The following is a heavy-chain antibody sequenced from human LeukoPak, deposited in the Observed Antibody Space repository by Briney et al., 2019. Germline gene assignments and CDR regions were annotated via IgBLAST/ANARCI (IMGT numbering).Heavy chain of an antibody. CDR3: ARGKYYDFWSGYLTDNWFDP. J-gene: IGHJ5*02. V-gene: IGHV4/OR15-8*03. D-gene: IGHD3-3*01. CDR2: IYHSGST. Sequence: WVRQAPGKGLEWIGEIYHSGSTNYNPSLQSRVTISLDKSKKQFSLKLSSVTAADTAVYYCARGKYYDFWSGYLTDNWFDPWGQGTLVTVSS.